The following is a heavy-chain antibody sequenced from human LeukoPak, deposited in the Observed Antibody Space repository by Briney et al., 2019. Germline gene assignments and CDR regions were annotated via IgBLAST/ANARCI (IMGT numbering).Heavy chain of an antibody. CDR1: GFTFGSYA. Sequence: GGSLRLSCAASGFTFGSYAISWVRQAPGKGLEWVAFIRYDGSNKYYADSVKGRFTISRDNSKNTLYLQMNSLRAEDTAVYYCAKDMGGVLRYFDWLPPPDYWGQGTLVTVSS. CDR3: AKDMGGVLRYFDWLPPPDY. J-gene: IGHJ4*02. V-gene: IGHV3-30*02. CDR2: IRYDGSNK. D-gene: IGHD3-9*01.